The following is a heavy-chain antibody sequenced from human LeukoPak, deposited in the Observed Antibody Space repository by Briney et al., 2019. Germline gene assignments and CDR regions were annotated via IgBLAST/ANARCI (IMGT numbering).Heavy chain of an antibody. V-gene: IGHV4-34*01. Sequence: PSETLSLTCAVYGGSFSGYDWSWIRQPPGKGLEWIGEINHSGSTNYNPSLTSRVTISVDTSKNQISLKLSSVTAADTAVYYCARRNGGYSYGSHFDYWGQGTLVTVSS. CDR1: GGSFSGYD. J-gene: IGHJ4*02. D-gene: IGHD5-18*01. CDR2: INHSGST. CDR3: ARRNGGYSYGSHFDY.